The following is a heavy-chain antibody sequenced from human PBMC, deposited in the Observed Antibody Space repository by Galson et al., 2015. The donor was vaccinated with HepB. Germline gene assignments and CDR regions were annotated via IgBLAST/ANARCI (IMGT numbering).Heavy chain of an antibody. CDR1: GFTFSSYS. CDR3: ARSKKPMVRGPEYYFDY. CDR2: ISSSSSTI. V-gene: IGHV3-48*02. D-gene: IGHD3-10*01. Sequence: SLRLSCAASGFTFSSYSMNWVRQAPGKGLEWVSYISSSSSTIYYADSVKGRFTISRDNAKNSLYLQMNSLRDEDTAVYYCARSKKPMVRGPEYYFDYWGQGTLVTVSS. J-gene: IGHJ4*02.